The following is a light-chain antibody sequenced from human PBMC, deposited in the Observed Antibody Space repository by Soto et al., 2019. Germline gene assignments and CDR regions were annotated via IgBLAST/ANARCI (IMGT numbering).Light chain of an antibody. Sequence: EFVLTQSPATLSLSPGERATLSCRASQSVSSYLAWYQQKPGQTPRLLIYDASNRAADIPARFRGSGSGTDFTLTISSLEPEDFAVYYCQQRASWPTFGGGTKVEIK. CDR2: DAS. J-gene: IGKJ4*01. CDR3: QQRASWPT. CDR1: QSVSSY. V-gene: IGKV3-11*01.